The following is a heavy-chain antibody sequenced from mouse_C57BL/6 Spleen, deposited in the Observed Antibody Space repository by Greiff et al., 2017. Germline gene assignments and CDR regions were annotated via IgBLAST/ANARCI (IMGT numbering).Heavy chain of an antibody. Sequence: VNLVESGPGLVQPSQSLSITCTVSGFSLTSYGVHWVRQSPGKGLEWLGVIWRGGSTDYNAAFMSRLSITKDNSKSQVFFKMNSLQADDTAIYYCAKSTVVPSYAMDYWGQGTSVTVSS. CDR3: AKSTVVPSYAMDY. CDR1: GFSLTSYG. V-gene: IGHV2-5*01. J-gene: IGHJ4*01. D-gene: IGHD1-1*01. CDR2: IWRGGST.